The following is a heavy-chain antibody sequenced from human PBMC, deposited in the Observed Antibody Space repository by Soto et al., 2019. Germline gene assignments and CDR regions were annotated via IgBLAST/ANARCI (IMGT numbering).Heavy chain of an antibody. V-gene: IGHV3-30-3*01. Sequence: QVQLVESGGGVVQPGRSLRLSCAASGFTFSSYAMHWVRQAPGKGLEWVAVISYDGSNKYYADSVKGRFTISRDNSKNTLYLQMDSLRAEDTAVCYCPGAPPLPHFDYRGQGTLVPVSS. CDR2: ISYDGSNK. J-gene: IGHJ4*02. CDR3: PGAPPLPHFDY. CDR1: GFTFSSYA.